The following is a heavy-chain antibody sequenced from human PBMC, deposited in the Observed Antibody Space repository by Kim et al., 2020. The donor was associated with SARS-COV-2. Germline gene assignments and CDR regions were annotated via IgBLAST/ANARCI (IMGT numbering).Heavy chain of an antibody. CDR3: ARDYYGGGSYYTFEY. D-gene: IGHD3-10*01. Sequence: GGSLRLSCAASRFIFSDYSMSWIRQAPGKGLEWISCINSDSTYTKYADSVKGRFTISRDNAKNSLYLQMNSLRAEDSAVYYCARDYYGGGSYYTFEYWGQGNLVTVSS. V-gene: IGHV3-11*06. CDR1: RFIFSDYS. J-gene: IGHJ4*02. CDR2: INSDSTYT.